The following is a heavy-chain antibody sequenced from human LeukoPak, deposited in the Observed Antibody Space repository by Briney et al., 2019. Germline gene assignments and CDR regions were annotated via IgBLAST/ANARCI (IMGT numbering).Heavy chain of an antibody. J-gene: IGHJ5*02. CDR1: GFTFDDYG. V-gene: IGHV3-20*04. D-gene: IGHD3-22*01. CDR3: ARDQDSSGYLYNWFDP. CDR2: INWNGGST. Sequence: PGGSLRLSCAASGFTFDDYGMSWVRQAPGKRLEWVSGINWNGGSTGYADSVKGRFTISRDNAKNSLYLQMNSLRAEDTALYYCARDQDSSGYLYNWFDPWGQGTLVTVSS.